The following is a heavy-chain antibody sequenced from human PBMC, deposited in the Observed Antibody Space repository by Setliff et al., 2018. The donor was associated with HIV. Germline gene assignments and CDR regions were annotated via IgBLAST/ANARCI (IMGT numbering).Heavy chain of an antibody. D-gene: IGHD3-22*01. Sequence: ETLSLTCAVSDGSISTYYWSWIRQPPGRGLEWIGYIYYSGITNYSPSLKSRVTLLVDTSKNQFSLRLSSVTAADTAVYFCARGDYDSGGYYFDKWGQGALVTVSS. V-gene: IGHV4-59*01. CDR1: DGSISTYY. CDR3: ARGDYDSGGYYFDK. CDR2: IYYSGIT. J-gene: IGHJ4*02.